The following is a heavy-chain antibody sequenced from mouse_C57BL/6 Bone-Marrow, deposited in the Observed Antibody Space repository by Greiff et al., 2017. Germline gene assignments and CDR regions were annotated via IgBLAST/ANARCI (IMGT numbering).Heavy chain of an antibody. CDR1: GFTFSSYA. CDR3: ATRYYGSFDY. CDR2: ISDGGSYT. Sequence: EVKLVESGGGLVKPGGSLKLSCAASGFTFSSYAMSWVRQTPEKRLEWVATISDGGSYTYYPDNVKGRFTISRDNAKNNLYLQMSHLKSEDAAMYYCATRYYGSFDYWGQGTTLTVSS. D-gene: IGHD1-1*01. V-gene: IGHV5-4*03. J-gene: IGHJ2*01.